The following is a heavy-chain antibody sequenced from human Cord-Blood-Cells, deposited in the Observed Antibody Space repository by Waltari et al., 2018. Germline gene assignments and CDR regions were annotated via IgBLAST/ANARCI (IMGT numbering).Heavy chain of an antibody. CDR1: GFTFSGSA. CDR2: IRSKANSYAT. J-gene: IGHJ4*02. D-gene: IGHD1-1*01. V-gene: IGHV3-73*02. CDR3: TRRYKNFDY. Sequence: EVQLVESGGGLVQPGGSLKLSCAASGFTFSGSAMHWFRQASGEGLEWVGRIRSKANSYATAYAASVKGRFTISRDDSKNTAYLQMNSLKTEDTAVYYCTRRYKNFDYWGQGTLVTVSS.